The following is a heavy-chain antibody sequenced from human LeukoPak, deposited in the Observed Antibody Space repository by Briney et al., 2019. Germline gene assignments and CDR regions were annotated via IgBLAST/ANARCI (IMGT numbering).Heavy chain of an antibody. CDR1: GGSISSYY. D-gene: IGHD4-17*01. CDR2: IYYSGST. Sequence: SETLSLTCSVSGGSISSYYWSWIRQPPGKGLEWIGYIYYSGSTNYNPSRRSRVTMSVDTSKNQFSLKLSSVNAADTAVYYCARSDDGHFFDYWGQGTLVTVSS. CDR3: ARSDDGHFFDY. V-gene: IGHV4-59*01. J-gene: IGHJ4*02.